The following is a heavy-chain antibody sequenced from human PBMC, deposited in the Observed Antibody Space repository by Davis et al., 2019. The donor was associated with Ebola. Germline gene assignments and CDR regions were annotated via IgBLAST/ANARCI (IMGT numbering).Heavy chain of an antibody. CDR3: ARTSHYKYYDFWSGYYGAFDI. J-gene: IGHJ3*02. V-gene: IGHV1-46*01. D-gene: IGHD3-3*01. Sequence: ASVKVSCKASGYTFTSYYMHWVRQAPGQGLEWMGIINPSGGSTSYAQKFQGRVTMTRDTSTSTVYMELSSLRSEDTAVYYCARTSHYKYYDFWSGYYGAFDIWGQGTMVTVSS. CDR2: INPSGGST. CDR1: GYTFTSYY.